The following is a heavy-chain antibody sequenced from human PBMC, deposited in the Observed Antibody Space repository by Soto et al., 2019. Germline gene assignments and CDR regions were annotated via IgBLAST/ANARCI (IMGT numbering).Heavy chain of an antibody. CDR1: GYSFTSYW. D-gene: IGHD6-6*01. CDR3: ARHSSWRTSVYHY. Sequence: GESLKISCKASGYSFTSYWIGWVRQMPGKGLEWMGIIYPSDSDTRYSPSFQGQVTMSADKSISTAYLQWSSLEASDTAMYYCARHSSWRTSVYHYWGQGTLVTVSS. J-gene: IGHJ4*02. CDR2: IYPSDSDT. V-gene: IGHV5-51*01.